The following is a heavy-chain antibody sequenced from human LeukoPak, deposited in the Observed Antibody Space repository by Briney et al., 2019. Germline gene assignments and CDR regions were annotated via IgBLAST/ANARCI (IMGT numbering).Heavy chain of an antibody. V-gene: IGHV3-30*18. CDR1: GFSLSTNG. CDR2: ISYDGSSK. D-gene: IGHD3-10*01. J-gene: IGHJ4*02. CDR3: AKDSPDHYFDY. Sequence: PGGSLRLSCAASGFSLSTNGMHWVRQAPGKGLEWVAVISYDGSSKYFADSVKGRFTISRDSSKNTLYLQVNSLRTEDTAVYYCAKDSPDHYFDYWGQGTLVTVSS.